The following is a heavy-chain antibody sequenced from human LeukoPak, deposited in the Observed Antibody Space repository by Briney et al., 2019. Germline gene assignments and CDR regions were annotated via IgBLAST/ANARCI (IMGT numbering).Heavy chain of an antibody. CDR1: GFTFSCYT. D-gene: IGHD2/OR15-2a*01. CDR2: ISGSGDNT. CDR3: AKDRAYCSSSTCLDQDF. Sequence: GGSLRLSCAASGFTFSCYTIKWVRQAPGKGLEWVSEISGSGDNTYYADSVKGRFTISRDNSKNTLYLQMDSLRDEDTAVYYCAKDRAYCSSSTCLDQDFWGQGTLVTVSS. J-gene: IGHJ4*02. V-gene: IGHV3-23*01.